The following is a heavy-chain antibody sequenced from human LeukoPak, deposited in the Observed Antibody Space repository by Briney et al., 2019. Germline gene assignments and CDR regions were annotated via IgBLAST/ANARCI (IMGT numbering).Heavy chain of an antibody. J-gene: IGHJ3*02. CDR3: ARTHRDAFDI. CDR1: GFTFSSYS. D-gene: IGHD1-14*01. Sequence: GGSLRLFCAASGFTFSSYSMNWVRQAPGQGLEWVSSISSSSSYIYYADSVKGRFTISRDNAKNSLYLQMNSLRAEDTAVYYCARTHRDAFDIWGQGTMVTVSS. CDR2: ISSSSSYI. V-gene: IGHV3-21*01.